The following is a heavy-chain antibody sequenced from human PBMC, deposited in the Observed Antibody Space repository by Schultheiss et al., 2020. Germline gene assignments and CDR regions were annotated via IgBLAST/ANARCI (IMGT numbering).Heavy chain of an antibody. D-gene: IGHD3-16*02. Sequence: SETLSLACTVSGGSISSYYWGWIRQPAGKGLEWIGEIYHSGSTNYNPSLKSRVTISVDTSKNQFSLKLSSVTAADTAVYYCARQFPGSHRPCFDYWGQGTLVTVSS. CDR2: IYHSGST. CDR1: GGSISSYY. V-gene: IGHV4-59*08. CDR3: ARQFPGSHRPCFDY. J-gene: IGHJ4*02.